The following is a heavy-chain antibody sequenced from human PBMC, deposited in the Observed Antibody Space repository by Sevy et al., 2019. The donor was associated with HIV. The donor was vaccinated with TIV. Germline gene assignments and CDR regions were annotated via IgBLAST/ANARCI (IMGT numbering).Heavy chain of an antibody. Sequence: GGSLRLSCAASGFTFSNAWMNWVRQAPGKGLEWLSYISNSGSSVYYSDSVRGRFTISRDNARNSLYLQMNSLRAEDTAVYYCARDLPPSATTVAHFDCWGQGTLVTVSS. J-gene: IGHJ4*02. CDR2: ISNSGSSV. CDR3: ARDLPPSATTVAHFDC. CDR1: GFTFSNAW. V-gene: IGHV3-48*04. D-gene: IGHD4-17*01.